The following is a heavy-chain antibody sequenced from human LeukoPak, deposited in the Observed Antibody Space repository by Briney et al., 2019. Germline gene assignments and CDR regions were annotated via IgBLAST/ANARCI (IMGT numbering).Heavy chain of an antibody. CDR1: GYTFTGYY. V-gene: IGHV1-2*02. CDR2: INPNSGGT. J-gene: IGHJ4*02. Sequence: GASVKVSCKASGYTFTGYYMHWVRQAPGQGLEWMGWINPNSGGTNYAQKFQGRVTMTRDTSISTAYMELSTLRLDDTAVYYCARDDHGNNPSPDYWGQGTLVTVSS. D-gene: IGHD4-17*01. CDR3: ARDDHGNNPSPDY.